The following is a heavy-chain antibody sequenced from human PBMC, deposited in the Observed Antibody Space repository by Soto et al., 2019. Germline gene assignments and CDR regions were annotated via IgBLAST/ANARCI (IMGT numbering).Heavy chain of an antibody. CDR1: GYTFTSYG. D-gene: IGHD5-18*01. CDR3: ARDLLWLKYYYYGMDV. Sequence: ASVKVSCKASGYTFTSYGISWVRQAPGEGLEWMGWINPNSGGTNYAQKFQGRVTMTRDTSTSTAYMELSRLRSDDTAVYYCARDLLWLKYYYYGMDVWGQGTTVTVSS. V-gene: IGHV1-2*02. CDR2: INPNSGGT. J-gene: IGHJ6*02.